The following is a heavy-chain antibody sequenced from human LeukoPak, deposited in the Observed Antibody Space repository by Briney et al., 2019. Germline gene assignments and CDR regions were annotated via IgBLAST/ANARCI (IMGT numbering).Heavy chain of an antibody. CDR2: IWYDGSKK. D-gene: IGHD2-2*01. Sequence: PGGSLRLSCAASGFFFYNYGMHWVRQAPGKGPEWVGIIWYDGSKKYYADSVKGRFTISRDNSKNTVYLQMNSLRDEDTAVYYCARELYQLLPDYWGQGTLVTVSS. CDR3: ARELYQLLPDY. J-gene: IGHJ4*02. CDR1: GFFFYNYG. V-gene: IGHV3-33*01.